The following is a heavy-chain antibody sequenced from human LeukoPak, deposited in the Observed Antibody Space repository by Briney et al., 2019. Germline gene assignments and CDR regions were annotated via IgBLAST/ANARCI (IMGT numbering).Heavy chain of an antibody. D-gene: IGHD6-6*01. J-gene: IGHJ4*02. CDR3: ARDYDSSYHWGY. Sequence: PGGSLRLSCAASGFTVSSYYMSWVRRAPGKGLEWVSVIYSGGTTYYADSVKGRFTISRDNSKNTLYLQMNSLRAEDTAVYYCARDYDSSYHWGYWGQGTLVTVSS. CDR1: GFTVSSYY. V-gene: IGHV3-53*01. CDR2: IYSGGTT.